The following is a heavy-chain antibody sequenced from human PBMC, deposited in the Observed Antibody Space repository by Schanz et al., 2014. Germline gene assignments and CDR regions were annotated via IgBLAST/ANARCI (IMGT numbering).Heavy chain of an antibody. D-gene: IGHD3-22*01. CDR1: GFTFTSYS. V-gene: IGHV3-30*02. CDR3: AKEDRNHNSDYVY. Sequence: QVQLVQSGGGVVQPGGSLRLSCAASGFTFTSYSMHWVCQAPGRGLEWVAFIRYDGSSKYYADSVRGRFTISRDDSKNTLYLQMNSLRPEDTAVYYCAKEDRNHNSDYVYWGQGTLVTVSS. J-gene: IGHJ4*02. CDR2: IRYDGSSK.